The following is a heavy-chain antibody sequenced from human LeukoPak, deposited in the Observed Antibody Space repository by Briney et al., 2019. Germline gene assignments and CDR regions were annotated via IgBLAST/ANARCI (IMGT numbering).Heavy chain of an antibody. CDR3: AKDHYGSGSPDY. CDR2: IRYDGSNK. CDR1: GFTFSSYG. D-gene: IGHD3-10*01. Sequence: GGSLRLPCAASGFTFSSYGMHWVRQAPGKGLEWVAFIRYDGSNKYYADSVKGRFTISRDKSKNTLYLQMNSLRAEDTAVYYCAKDHYGSGSPDYWGQGTLVTVSS. J-gene: IGHJ4*02. V-gene: IGHV3-30*02.